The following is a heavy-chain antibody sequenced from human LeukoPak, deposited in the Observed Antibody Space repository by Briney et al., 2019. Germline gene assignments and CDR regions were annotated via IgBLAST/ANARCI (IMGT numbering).Heavy chain of an antibody. V-gene: IGHV3-30*02. CDR2: IRYDGSNK. CDR1: GFTFSSYG. CDR3: ARANTMVRGALFDAFDI. D-gene: IGHD3-10*01. Sequence: PGGSLRLSCAASGFTFSSYGMHWVRQAPGKGLEWVAFIRYDGSNKYYADSVKGRFTISRDNSKNTLYLQMNSLRAEDTAVYYCARANTMVRGALFDAFDIWGQGTMVTVSS. J-gene: IGHJ3*02.